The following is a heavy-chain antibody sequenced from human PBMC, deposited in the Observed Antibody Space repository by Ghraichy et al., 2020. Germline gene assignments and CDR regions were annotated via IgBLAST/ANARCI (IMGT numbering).Heavy chain of an antibody. J-gene: IGHJ4*02. CDR3: ARFRPFDY. Sequence: GGSLRLSCAASGFTFSSYTMSWVRQAPGKGLEWVSAISGSGGSTYYTDSVKGRFTIFRDNAKNSLYLQMNSLRAEDTAVYYCARFRPFDYWGQGTLVTVSS. CDR2: ISGSGGST. CDR1: GFTFSSYT. V-gene: IGHV3-23*01.